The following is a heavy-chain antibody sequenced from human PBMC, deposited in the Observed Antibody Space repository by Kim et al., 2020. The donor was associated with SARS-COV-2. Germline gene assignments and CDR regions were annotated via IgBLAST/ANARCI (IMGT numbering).Heavy chain of an antibody. Sequence: GGSLRLSCAASGFNIGDYAMHWVRQPPGKGLEWVSGISWDKGTLEYADSLKGRFTISRDDAKSSLYLNVNSLRVEDTAVYFCAKEFGHGVRGVIEYWGQGTVVTVSS. D-gene: IGHD3-10*01. CDR1: GFNIGDYA. CDR2: ISWDKGTL. CDR3: AKEFGHGVRGVIEY. V-gene: IGHV3-9*01. J-gene: IGHJ4*01.